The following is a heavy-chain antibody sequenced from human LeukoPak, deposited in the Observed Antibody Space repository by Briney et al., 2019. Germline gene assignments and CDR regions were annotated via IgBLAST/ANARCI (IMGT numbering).Heavy chain of an antibody. V-gene: IGHV3-21*01. CDR2: ISSSSSYI. J-gene: IGHJ4*02. CDR3: AREKEEAYGDYEGTFDY. Sequence: GRSLRLSCAASGFTFSSYSMNWVRQAPGKGLEWVSSISSSSSYIYYADSVKGRFTISRDNAKNSLYLQMISLRAEDTAVYYCAREKEEAYGDYEGTFDYWGQGTLVTVSS. D-gene: IGHD4-17*01. CDR1: GFTFSSYS.